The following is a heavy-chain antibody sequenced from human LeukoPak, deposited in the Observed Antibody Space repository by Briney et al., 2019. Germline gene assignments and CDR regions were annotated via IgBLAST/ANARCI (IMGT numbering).Heavy chain of an antibody. Sequence: ASVKVSCKASGYTFTNYDISWVRQAPGQGLEWMGWISPYNDNTDYAQKVQGRVTMTTDTSTNTAYMELRSLRSDDTAVYYCARSGGSYSHYYYYMGVWGKGTTVTVSS. J-gene: IGHJ6*03. CDR2: ISPYNDNT. CDR1: GYTFTNYD. D-gene: IGHD1-26*01. CDR3: ARSGGSYSHYYYYMGV. V-gene: IGHV1-18*01.